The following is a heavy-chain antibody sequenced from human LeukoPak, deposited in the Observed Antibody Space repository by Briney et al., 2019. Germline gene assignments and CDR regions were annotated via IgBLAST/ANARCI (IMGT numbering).Heavy chain of an antibody. Sequence: AGGSLRLSCAASRFTFSSNAMHWVRQAPGRGLEWVAVISYDGNNKFYADSVKGRFTISRDNSRNTLSLQMNSLRAEDTAVYYCARDGFPGGTVAGTYLNYWGQGTLVTVSS. CDR1: RFTFSSNA. CDR3: ARDGFPGGTVAGTYLNY. V-gene: IGHV3-30-3*01. J-gene: IGHJ4*02. CDR2: ISYDGNNK. D-gene: IGHD6-19*01.